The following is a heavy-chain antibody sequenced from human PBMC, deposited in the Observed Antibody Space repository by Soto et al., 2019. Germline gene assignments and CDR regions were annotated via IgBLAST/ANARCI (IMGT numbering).Heavy chain of an antibody. CDR1: GYSFTSYW. CDR2: IYPGDCET. Sequence: GESLKISCRGSGYSFTSYWIGWVRQMPGKGLEWMGRIYPGDCETRYSPSFQGQGTISADKSISTAYLQWSSLKASDTDMYYCASRRTDISGSIASFDIWGQGTMVTVSS. J-gene: IGHJ3*02. D-gene: IGHD1-26*01. V-gene: IGHV5-51*01. CDR3: ASRRTDISGSIASFDI.